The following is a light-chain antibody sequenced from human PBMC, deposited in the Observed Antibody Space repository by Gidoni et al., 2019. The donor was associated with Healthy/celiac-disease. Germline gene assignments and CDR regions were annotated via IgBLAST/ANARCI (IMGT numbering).Light chain of an antibody. CDR1: QRVSNSY. CDR2: GAS. CDR3: QQYGSSP. V-gene: IGKV3-20*01. Sequence: EVVLTQSPGTLSLSPGERATLSCRASQRVSNSYLAWYQQKPGQAPRLLIYGASSRATGIPDRFSGSGSGTYFTRTISRLEPEDFAVYYCQQYGSSPFGQGTRLEIK. J-gene: IGKJ5*01.